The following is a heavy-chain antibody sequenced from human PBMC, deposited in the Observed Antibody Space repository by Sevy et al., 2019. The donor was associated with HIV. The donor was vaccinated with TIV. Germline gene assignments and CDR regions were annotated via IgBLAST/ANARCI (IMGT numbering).Heavy chain of an antibody. J-gene: IGHJ6*02. Sequence: GGSLRLSCAASGFTFSSYGMHWVRQAPGKGLEWVAVISYDGSNKYYADSVKGRFTISRENSKNTLYLQMNSLRAEDTAVYYCAKMRGTIYYYYGMDVWGQGTTVTVSS. D-gene: IGHD1-1*01. CDR1: GFTFSSYG. CDR3: AKMRGTIYYYYGMDV. CDR2: ISYDGSNK. V-gene: IGHV3-30*18.